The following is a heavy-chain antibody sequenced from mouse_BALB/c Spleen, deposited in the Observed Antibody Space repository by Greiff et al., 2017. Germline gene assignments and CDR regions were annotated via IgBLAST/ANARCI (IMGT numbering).Heavy chain of an antibody. CDR1: GYSITSDYA. Sequence: EVQLQQSGPGLVKPSQSLSLTCTVTGYSITSDYAWNWIRQFPGNKLEWMGYISYSGSTSYNPSLKSRISITRDTSKNQFFLQLNSVTTEDTATYYCAYGNYWFAYWGQGTLVTVSA. CDR3: AYGNYWFAY. V-gene: IGHV3-2*02. CDR2: ISYSGST. J-gene: IGHJ3*01. D-gene: IGHD2-1*01.